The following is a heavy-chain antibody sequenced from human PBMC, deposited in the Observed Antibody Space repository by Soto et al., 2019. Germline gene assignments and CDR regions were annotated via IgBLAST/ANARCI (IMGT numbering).Heavy chain of an antibody. J-gene: IGHJ5*02. V-gene: IGHV3-33*01. Sequence: VQLVESGGGVVQPGRSLRLSCVASGFSFSSYGMHWVRQAPGKGLEWVAVIWYDGSYKYYADSVKGRFTISRDNSKNTLYLQMNSLRAEDTAMFYCVREGYCSDGSCYSRWFDPWGQGTLVTVSS. CDR3: VREGYCSDGSCYSRWFDP. CDR1: GFSFSSYG. D-gene: IGHD2-15*01. CDR2: IWYDGSYK.